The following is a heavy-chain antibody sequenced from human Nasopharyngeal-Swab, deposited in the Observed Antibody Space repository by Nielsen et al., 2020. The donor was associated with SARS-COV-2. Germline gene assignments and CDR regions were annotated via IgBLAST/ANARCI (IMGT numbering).Heavy chain of an antibody. V-gene: IGHV1-24*01. CDR1: GYTLTELS. Sequence: ASVKVSCKVSGYTLTELSMHWVRQAPGKGLEWMGGFDPEDGETIYAQKFQGRVTMTEDTSTDTAYMELSSLRSEDTAVYYCATAVVVTAISWFDPWGQETLVTVSS. J-gene: IGHJ5*02. CDR3: ATAVVVTAISWFDP. D-gene: IGHD2-21*02. CDR2: FDPEDGET.